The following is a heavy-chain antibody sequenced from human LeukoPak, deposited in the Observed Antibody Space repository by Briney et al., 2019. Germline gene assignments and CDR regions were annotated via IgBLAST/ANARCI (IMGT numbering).Heavy chain of an antibody. CDR1: GFTFSSYG. D-gene: IGHD3-10*01. CDR3: ARDTHYGSGSLDY. CDR2: IWYDGSNK. V-gene: IGHV3-33*01. J-gene: IGHJ4*02. Sequence: GGSLRLSCAASGFTFSSYGMHWVRQAPGKGLEWVAVIWYDGSNKYYADSVKDRFTISRDNSKNTLYLQMNSLRAEDTAVYYCARDTHYGSGSLDYWGQGTLVTVSS.